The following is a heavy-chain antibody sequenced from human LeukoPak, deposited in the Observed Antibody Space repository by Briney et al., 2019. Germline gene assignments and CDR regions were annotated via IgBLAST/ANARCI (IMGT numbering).Heavy chain of an antibody. CDR1: GFIFTDYW. V-gene: IGHV3-74*01. D-gene: IGHD3-16*01. CDR2: ISGDGRGT. Sequence: GGSLRLSCAASGFIFTDYWMHWVRQGPGKELVWVARISGDGRGTTYADSVKGRFTISRDNAKSTAFLQMNTLRAEDTAVYYCMGDPGDYWGQGTLVTVSS. J-gene: IGHJ4*02. CDR3: MGDPGDY.